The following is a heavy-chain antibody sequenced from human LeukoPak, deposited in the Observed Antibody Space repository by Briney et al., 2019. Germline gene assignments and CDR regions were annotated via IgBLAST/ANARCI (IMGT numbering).Heavy chain of an antibody. CDR2: IYYSGST. V-gene: IGHV4-59*08. CDR1: GGSISSYY. D-gene: IGHD3-9*01. J-gene: IGHJ4*02. Sequence: SETLSLTCTVSGGSISSYYWSWIRQPPGKGLEWIGYIYYSGSTNYNPSLKSRVTISVDTSKNQFSLKLSSVTAADTAVYYCARHREDILTGYPTYYLDYWGQGTLVTVSS. CDR3: ARHREDILTGYPTYYLDY.